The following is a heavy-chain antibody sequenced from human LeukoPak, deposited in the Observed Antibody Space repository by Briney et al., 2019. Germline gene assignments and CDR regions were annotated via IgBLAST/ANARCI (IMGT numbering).Heavy chain of an antibody. J-gene: IGHJ6*03. Sequence: SETLSLTCTVSGGSISSSSYYWGWIRQPPGKGLEWIGSIYYSGSTYYNPSLKSRVTISVDTSKNQFSLKLSSVTAADTAVYYCARVTYYYDSSGYYPPYYYYYMDVWGKGTTVTVSS. CDR3: ARVTYYYDSSGYYPPYYYYYMDV. V-gene: IGHV4-39*07. CDR1: GGSISSSSYY. CDR2: IYYSGST. D-gene: IGHD3-22*01.